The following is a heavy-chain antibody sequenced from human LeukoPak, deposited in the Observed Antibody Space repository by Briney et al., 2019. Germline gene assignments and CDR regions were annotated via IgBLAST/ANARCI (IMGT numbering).Heavy chain of an antibody. CDR1: GYTFTSYG. J-gene: IGHJ5*02. CDR2: ISAYNGNT. D-gene: IGHD2-2*02. CDR3: ARDGRWGDQLLYGWFDP. Sequence: ASVKVSCKASGYTFTSYGISWVRQAPGRGLEWMGWISAYNGNTNYAQKLQGRVTMTTDTSTSTAYMELRSLRSDDTAVYYCARDGRWGDQLLYGWFDPWGQGTLVTVSS. V-gene: IGHV1-18*01.